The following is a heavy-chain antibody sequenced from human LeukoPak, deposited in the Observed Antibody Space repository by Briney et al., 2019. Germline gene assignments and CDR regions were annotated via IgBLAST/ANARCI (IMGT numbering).Heavy chain of an antibody. CDR2: INSEGRGT. V-gene: IGHV3-74*01. CDR3: ARDVPHNWFDT. CDR1: GITFGNNW. Sequence: GGSLRLSCAASGITFGNNWMHWVRHGPGKGLVWISRINSEGRGTIYADSVKGRFTVSRDNAKNTLYLQMNSLRAEDTAVYYCARDVPHNWFDTWGQGTLVTVSS. J-gene: IGHJ5*02.